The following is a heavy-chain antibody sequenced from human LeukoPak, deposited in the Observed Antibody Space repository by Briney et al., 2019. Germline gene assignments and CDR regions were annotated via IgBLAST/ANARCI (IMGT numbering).Heavy chain of an antibody. Sequence: AGGSLRLSCAASGFTFSSYGMSWVRQAPGKGLEWVSSISSSSSYIYYADSVKGRFTISRDNGENSLDLQMNSLRADDTAVYYCARDTLGEGEDANYAVYYFDYWGQGTVVTVSS. V-gene: IGHV3-21*01. CDR1: GFTFSSYG. J-gene: IGHJ4*02. CDR2: ISSSSSYI. CDR3: ARDTLGEGEDANYAVYYFDY. D-gene: IGHD4/OR15-4a*01.